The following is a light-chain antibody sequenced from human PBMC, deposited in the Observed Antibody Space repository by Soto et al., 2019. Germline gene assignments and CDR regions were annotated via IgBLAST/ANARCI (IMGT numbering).Light chain of an antibody. V-gene: IGKV3-20*01. CDR3: QQYGISPWR. CDR2: GAT. J-gene: IGKJ1*01. Sequence: DIVVAQSPGTLSLSPGERATLSFRASQTITSNNLAWYQQKPGQSPRLLIYGATYRATGIPDRFVGSGSGTDFTLTISRLEPEDFAVYFCQQYGISPWRFGQGTKVDIK. CDR1: QTITSNN.